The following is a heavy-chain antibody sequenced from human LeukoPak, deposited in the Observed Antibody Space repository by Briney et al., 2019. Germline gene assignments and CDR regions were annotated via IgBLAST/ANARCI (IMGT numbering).Heavy chain of an antibody. CDR3: VHRTTVTSVDH. Sequence: SGPTLVKPTQTLTRTCTFSGFSLNTNAVVVGWVRQPPGQALEWLTFIYGNDDKRYSPSLESRLTITKDTSKNQVVLTMTDMDYVDTATYYCVHRTTVTSVDHWGQGTLVTVSS. CDR1: GFSLNTNAVV. CDR2: IYGNDDK. J-gene: IGHJ4*02. D-gene: IGHD4-17*01. V-gene: IGHV2-5*01.